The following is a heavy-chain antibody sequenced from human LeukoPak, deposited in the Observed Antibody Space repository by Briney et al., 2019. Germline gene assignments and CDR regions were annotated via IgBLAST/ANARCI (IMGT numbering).Heavy chain of an antibody. Sequence: SETLSLTCTVSGGSLSSYYWSWNRQPPGKGLESLKSRVTISVDTSKNQFSLKLSSVTAADTAVYYCARHQIFYGGPSGAFDIWGQGTMVTVSS. D-gene: IGHD4-23*01. CDR1: GGSLSSYY. V-gene: IGHV4-59*08. CDR3: ARHQIFYGGPSGAFDI. J-gene: IGHJ3*02.